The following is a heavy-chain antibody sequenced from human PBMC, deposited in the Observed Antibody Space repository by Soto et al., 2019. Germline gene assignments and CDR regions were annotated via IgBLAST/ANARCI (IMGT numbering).Heavy chain of an antibody. CDR3: ARDTWGIHLWLGGMDV. J-gene: IGHJ6*02. CDR1: DFTFNTYW. Sequence: EVQLVESGGGLVQPGGSLRLSCAASDFTFNTYWMSWVRQAPGKGLEWVANINQDGSEKYYVDSVKGRFTISRDNAKNXMDLQINSLRAEDTAVYYCARDTWGIHLWLGGMDVWGQGTTVTVSS. V-gene: IGHV3-7*01. D-gene: IGHD5-18*01. CDR2: INQDGSEK.